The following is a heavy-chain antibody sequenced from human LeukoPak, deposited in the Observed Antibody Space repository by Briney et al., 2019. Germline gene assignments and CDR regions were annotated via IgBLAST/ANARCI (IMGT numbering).Heavy chain of an antibody. V-gene: IGHV4-4*09. D-gene: IGHD2-8*01. J-gene: IGHJ4*02. CDR2: IYTSGST. CDR1: GGSISSYY. CDR3: ARLGSGLYCTNGVCEHDY. Sequence: SETLSLTCTFSGGSISSYYWSWIRQPPGKGLEWIGYIYTSGSTNYNPSLKSRVTISVDTSKNQFSLKLSSVTAADTAVYYCARLGSGLYCTNGVCEHDYWGQGTLVTVSS.